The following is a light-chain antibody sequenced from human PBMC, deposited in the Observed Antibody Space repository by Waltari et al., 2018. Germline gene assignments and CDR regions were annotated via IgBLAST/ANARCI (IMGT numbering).Light chain of an antibody. V-gene: IGLV1-40*01. CDR3: QSYDSSLFVV. CDR1: RPNIGAGFD. J-gene: IGLJ2*01. Sequence: QSVLTQPPSVSGAPGQRVTISCTGSRPNIGAGFDVHWYQQLPGTAPKLLIFGNNNRPSGVPDRFSGSKSGTSASLAITGLQAEDEADYYCQSYDSSLFVVFGGGTKLTVL. CDR2: GNN.